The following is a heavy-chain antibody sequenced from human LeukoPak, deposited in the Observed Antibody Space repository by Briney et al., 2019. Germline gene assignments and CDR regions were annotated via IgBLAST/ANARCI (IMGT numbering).Heavy chain of an antibody. Sequence: GGSLRLSCAASGFTFSSYAMSWVRQAPGKGLEWVSAISSSGGSTYYADSVKGRFTISRDNSKNTLYLQMNSLRAEDTALYYCAKRDSSSWSYYFDYWGQGTLVTVSS. D-gene: IGHD6-13*01. CDR1: GFTFSSYA. CDR2: ISSSGGST. CDR3: AKRDSSSWSYYFDY. V-gene: IGHV3-23*01. J-gene: IGHJ4*02.